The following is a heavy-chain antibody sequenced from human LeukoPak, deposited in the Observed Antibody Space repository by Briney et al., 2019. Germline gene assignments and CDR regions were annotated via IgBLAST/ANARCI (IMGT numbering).Heavy chain of an antibody. CDR3: ARDLSYFDY. CDR2: INGGGGST. Sequence: GGSLRLSCAASGFTFSNYAMNWVRQAPGKGLEWVSSINGGGGSTYYADSAKGRFTISRDNSKNTLYLQMKSLRVEDTAFYYCARDLSYFDYWGQGTLVTVSS. D-gene: IGHD2/OR15-2a*01. CDR1: GFTFSNYA. V-gene: IGHV3-23*01. J-gene: IGHJ4*02.